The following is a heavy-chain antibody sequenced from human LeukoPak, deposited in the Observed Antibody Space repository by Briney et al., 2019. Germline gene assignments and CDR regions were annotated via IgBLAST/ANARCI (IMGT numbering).Heavy chain of an antibody. J-gene: IGHJ6*03. V-gene: IGHV3-11*01. CDR1: GFTSSDYY. CDR2: ISSSGSTI. CDR3: ARTHYYYYYMDV. Sequence: GGSLRLSCAASGFTSSDYYMSWIRQAPGKGLEWVSYISSSGSTIYYADSVKGRFTISRDNAKNSLYLQMNSLRAEDTAVYYCARTHYYYYYMDVWGKGTTVTISS.